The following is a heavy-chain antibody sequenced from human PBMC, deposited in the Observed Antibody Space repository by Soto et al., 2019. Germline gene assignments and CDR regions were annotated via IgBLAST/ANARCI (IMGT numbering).Heavy chain of an antibody. D-gene: IGHD3-22*01. CDR1: GGSISSGGYY. CDR3: ARVKKYWDSSGNWFDP. Sequence: QVQLQESGPGLVKPSQTLSLTCTVSGGSISSGGYYWSWIRQHPGKGLEWIGYIYYSGSTYYNPALKSRVTITVDTSKNQFSLKLSSVTAADTAVYYCARVKKYWDSSGNWFDPWGQGTLVTVSS. J-gene: IGHJ5*02. V-gene: IGHV4-31*03. CDR2: IYYSGST.